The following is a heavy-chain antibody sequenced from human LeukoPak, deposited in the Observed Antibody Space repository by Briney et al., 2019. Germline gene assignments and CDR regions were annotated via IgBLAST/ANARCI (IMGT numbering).Heavy chain of an antibody. V-gene: IGHV3-23*01. CDR3: AKGGQSFGSGELPLNWFDP. CDR2: ITGSGGST. CDR1: GFTFSTYA. D-gene: IGHD3-10*01. J-gene: IGHJ5*02. Sequence: GGSLRLSCAASGFTFSTYAMSWVRQVPGKGLEWVSSITGSGGSTYCADSVKGRFTISRDNSKNTLYLQMNSLRAEDTAAYYCAKGGQSFGSGELPLNWFDPWGQGTLVTVSS.